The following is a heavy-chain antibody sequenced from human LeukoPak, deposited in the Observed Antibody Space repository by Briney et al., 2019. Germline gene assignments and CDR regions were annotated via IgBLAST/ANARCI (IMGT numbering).Heavy chain of an antibody. Sequence: GGSLRLPCAASGLTVSSNSMTWVRQAPGKGLEWVSLIYSDGTTEYADSMKGRLTISRDKSQNTLYLQMNSLRVDDTAVYYCARGSTYYDSSGQVPFDYWGQGTLVTVSS. D-gene: IGHD3-22*01. CDR1: GLTVSSNS. V-gene: IGHV3-53*01. CDR3: ARGSTYYDSSGQVPFDY. CDR2: IYSDGTT. J-gene: IGHJ4*02.